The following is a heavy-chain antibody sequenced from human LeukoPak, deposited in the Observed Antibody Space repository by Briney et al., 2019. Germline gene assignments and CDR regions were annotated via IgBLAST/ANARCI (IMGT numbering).Heavy chain of an antibody. CDR1: GSTFSGSA. J-gene: IGHJ6*03. D-gene: IGHD5-18*01. CDR2: IGSGAKSYAT. CDR3: TREKEAYNFGLAYYYYYMDV. V-gene: IGHV3-73*01. Sequence: GGSLRLSCAASGSTFSGSAMHWARQAPGKGLEWVGQIGSGAKSYATAYAASVKGRFTISRDDSKNTAYLQMNSLQTEDTAVYYCTREKEAYNFGLAYYYYYMDVWGKGTTVTVSS.